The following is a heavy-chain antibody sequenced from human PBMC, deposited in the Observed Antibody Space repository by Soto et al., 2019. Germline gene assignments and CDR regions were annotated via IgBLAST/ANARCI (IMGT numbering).Heavy chain of an antibody. J-gene: IGHJ6*02. D-gene: IGHD1-26*01. Sequence: GGSLRLSCAASGFTFSSYGMHWVRQAPGKGLEWVAVISYDGSNKYYADSVKGRFTISRDNSKNTLYLQMNSLRAEDTAVYYCAKGRGLGGELLTVPGHYYYGMDVWGQGTTVTVSS. CDR3: AKGRGLGGELLTVPGHYYYGMDV. CDR2: ISYDGSNK. CDR1: GFTFSSYG. V-gene: IGHV3-30*18.